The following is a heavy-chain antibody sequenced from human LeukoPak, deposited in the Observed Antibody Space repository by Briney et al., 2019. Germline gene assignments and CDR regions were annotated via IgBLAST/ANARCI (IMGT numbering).Heavy chain of an antibody. CDR2: INPNSGGT. CDR1: GYTFTSYV. Sequence: ASVKVSCKASGYTFTSYVITWVRQAPGQGLEWMGWINPNSGGTNYAQKFQGRVTMTRDTSISTAYMELSRLRSDDTAVYYCARTAKVGYSYGYSCWFDPWGQGTLVTVSS. CDR3: ARTAKVGYSYGYSCWFDP. J-gene: IGHJ5*02. V-gene: IGHV1-2*02. D-gene: IGHD5-18*01.